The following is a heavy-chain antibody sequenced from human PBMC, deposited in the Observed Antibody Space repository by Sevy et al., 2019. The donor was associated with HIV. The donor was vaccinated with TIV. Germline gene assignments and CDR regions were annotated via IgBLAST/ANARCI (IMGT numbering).Heavy chain of an antibody. V-gene: IGHV3-23*01. CDR1: GFTFSKYS. D-gene: IGHD2-8*01. J-gene: IGHJ4*02. Sequence: GGSLRLSCAASGFTFSKYSMSWVRQPPGKGLEWVSTLSFGCGEINYADSVKGRFTISRGNSNSSVDLQMNNLRPEDTAVYYCAREGCTKPHDYWGQGTLVTVSS. CDR3: AREGCTKPHDY. CDR2: LSFGCGEI.